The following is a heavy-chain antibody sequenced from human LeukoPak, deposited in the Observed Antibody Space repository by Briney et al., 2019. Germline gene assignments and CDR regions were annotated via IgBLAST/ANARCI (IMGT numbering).Heavy chain of an antibody. J-gene: IGHJ3*02. D-gene: IGHD3-16*01. CDR3: VRGGTWMEDAFGI. CDR1: GFTFSSYA. V-gene: IGHV3-64*02. CDR2: ISSNGVGT. Sequence: GGSLRLSCAASGFTFSSYAMHWVRQAPGKGLEYVSGISSNGVGTHSADSVKGRFSISRDNSKNALYLQMGSLRAEDMAVYYCVRGGTWMEDAFGIWGQGTMVTVSS.